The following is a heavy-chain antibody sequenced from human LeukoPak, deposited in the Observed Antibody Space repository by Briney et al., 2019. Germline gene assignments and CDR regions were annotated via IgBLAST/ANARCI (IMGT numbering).Heavy chain of an antibody. CDR1: GGSIDTHF. Sequence: SETLSLTCTVSGGSIDTHFWSWIRQPPGKGLEWIGYISYRGSTNFNPSLKSRVTISIDTSKNQFSLKLTSVTGADTAVYYCAGDSSGWLYVDYWGQGTLVTVSS. D-gene: IGHD6-19*01. V-gene: IGHV4-59*11. CDR2: ISYRGST. CDR3: AGDSSGWLYVDY. J-gene: IGHJ4*02.